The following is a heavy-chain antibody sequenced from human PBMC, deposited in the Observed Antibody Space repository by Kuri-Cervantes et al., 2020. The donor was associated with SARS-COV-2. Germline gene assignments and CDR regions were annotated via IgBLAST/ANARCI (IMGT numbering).Heavy chain of an antibody. Sequence: GESLKISCAASGFTVSSNYMSWVRQAQGKGLEWVSVIYSGGSTYYADSVKGRFTISRDNSKNTLYLQMNSLRAEDTAVYYCARVLQYYDFWSGYYRLTYGMDVWGQGTTVTVSS. CDR1: GFTVSSNY. J-gene: IGHJ6*02. D-gene: IGHD3-3*01. CDR2: IYSGGST. V-gene: IGHV3-66*01. CDR3: ARVLQYYDFWSGYYRLTYGMDV.